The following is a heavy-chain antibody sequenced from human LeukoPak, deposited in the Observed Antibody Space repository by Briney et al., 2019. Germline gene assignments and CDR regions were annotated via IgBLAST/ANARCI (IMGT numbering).Heavy chain of an antibody. CDR2: ISSGSGTI. V-gene: IGHV3-48*01. J-gene: IGHJ4*02. D-gene: IGHD4-23*01. Sequence: GGSLRLSCAASGFTFSSNSMNWVRQAPGEGLGWVSYISSGSGTIYYADSVKGRFTISRDNSKNTLYLQMNSLRAEDTAVYYCARRAGGYSHPYDYWGQGTLVTVSS. CDR1: GFTFSSNS. CDR3: ARRAGGYSHPYDY.